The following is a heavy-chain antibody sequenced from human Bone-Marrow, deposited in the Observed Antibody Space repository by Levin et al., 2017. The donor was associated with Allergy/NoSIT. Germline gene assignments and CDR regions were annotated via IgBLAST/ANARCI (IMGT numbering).Heavy chain of an antibody. V-gene: IGHV4-34*01. CDR2: INHDEST. D-gene: IGHD2/OR15-2a*01. CDR1: GGSFRDYY. CDR3: ARVRTTYGAGTFYNYWYFDL. J-gene: IGHJ2*01. Sequence: PSETLSLTCAVYGGSFRDYYWSWIRQPPGKGLEWIGEINHDESTNYSPSLMSRVTMSVDTSKNQFSLKLNSVTAADTAVYYCARVRTTYGAGTFYNYWYFDLWGRGTLVTVSS.